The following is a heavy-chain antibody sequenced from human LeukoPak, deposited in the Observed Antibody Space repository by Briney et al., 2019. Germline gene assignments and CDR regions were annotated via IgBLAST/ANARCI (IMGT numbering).Heavy chain of an antibody. CDR1: GGSISSYY. V-gene: IGHV4-59*01. CDR2: IYYSGST. D-gene: IGHD1-1*01. CDR3: ASSYNWNEFDC. Sequence: SETLSLTCPVSGGSISSYYWSWIRKPPGKGLEWIGYIYYSGSTNYNPTLKSRVTISVDTSKNQFSLKLSSVTAADTSVYYCASSYNWNEFDCWGEGTLVTVSS. J-gene: IGHJ4*02.